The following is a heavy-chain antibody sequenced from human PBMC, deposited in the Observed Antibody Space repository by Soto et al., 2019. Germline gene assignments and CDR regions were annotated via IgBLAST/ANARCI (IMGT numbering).Heavy chain of an antibody. D-gene: IGHD6-13*01. CDR2: IWYDGSDK. CDR3: ATDQGIY. Sequence: QVQLVESGGGVVQPGRSLRLSCAASGFTFSSYGMHWVRQAPGKGLEWVSVIWYDGSDKYYADSVKGRFTISRDNSKNTLYLQMNGLRAEDTAVYYCATDQGIYRGQGTLVTVSS. J-gene: IGHJ4*02. CDR1: GFTFSSYG. V-gene: IGHV3-33*01.